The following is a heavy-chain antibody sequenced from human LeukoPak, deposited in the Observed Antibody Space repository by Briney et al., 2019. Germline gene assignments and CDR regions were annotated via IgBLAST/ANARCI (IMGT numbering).Heavy chain of an antibody. CDR3: AKGPYNGFLEWLSRGFDY. CDR2: ISGSGGST. J-gene: IGHJ4*02. V-gene: IGHV3-23*01. CDR1: GFTFSSYA. Sequence: GGSLRLSCAASGFTFSSYAMSWVRQAPGKGLEWVSAISGSGGSTYYADSVKGRFTISRDNSKNTLYLQMNSLRAEDTAVYYCAKGPYNGFLEWLSRGFDYWGQGTLVTVSS. D-gene: IGHD3-3*01.